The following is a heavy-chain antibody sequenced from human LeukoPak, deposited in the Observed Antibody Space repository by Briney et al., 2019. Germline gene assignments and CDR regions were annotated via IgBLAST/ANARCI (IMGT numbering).Heavy chain of an antibody. CDR1: GGSISSYY. Sequence: SETLSLTCTVSGGSISSYYWSWIRQPPGKGLEWIGYIYYSGSTNYNPSLKSRVTISVDTSKNQFSLKLSSVTAADTAVYYCARHRSGYDYYFDYWGQGTLVTVSS. D-gene: IGHD3-22*01. CDR2: IYYSGST. J-gene: IGHJ4*02. CDR3: ARHRSGYDYYFDY. V-gene: IGHV4-59*08.